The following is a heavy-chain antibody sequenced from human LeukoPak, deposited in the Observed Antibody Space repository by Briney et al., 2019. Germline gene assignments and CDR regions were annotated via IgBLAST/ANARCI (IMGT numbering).Heavy chain of an antibody. J-gene: IGHJ3*02. D-gene: IGHD5-18*01. CDR3: AKDDVYSLARYSYGVGGAFDI. Sequence: GGSLRLSCAASGFTFSSYWMHWVRQTPGKGLVWVSRINRDGSSTSYADSVKGRFTISRDNSKNTLYLQMNSLRAEDTAVYYCAKDDVYSLARYSYGVGGAFDIWGQGTMVTVSS. CDR1: GFTFSSYW. V-gene: IGHV3-74*01. CDR2: INRDGSST.